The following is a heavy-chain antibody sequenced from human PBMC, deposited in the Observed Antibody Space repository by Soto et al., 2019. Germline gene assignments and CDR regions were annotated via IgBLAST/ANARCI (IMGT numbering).Heavy chain of an antibody. V-gene: IGHV1-18*01. J-gene: IGHJ5*02. Sequence: RLEWMGWISAYNGNTNYAEKLQGRVTMTTDTSTSTAYMELRSLRSDDTAVYYCARDLGYYSSGSCYLLSAPWGHGSLVIVTS. D-gene: IGHD2-15*01. CDR2: ISAYNGNT. CDR3: ARDLGYYSSGSCYLLSAP.